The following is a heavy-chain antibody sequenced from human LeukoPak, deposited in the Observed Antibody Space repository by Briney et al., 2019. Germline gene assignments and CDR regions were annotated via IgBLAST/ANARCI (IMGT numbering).Heavy chain of an antibody. CDR2: ISSSGSAI. J-gene: IGHJ4*02. D-gene: IGHD6-19*01. CDR3: ARGGSLGY. V-gene: IGHV3-48*03. CDR1: GFTFSSYE. Sequence: GRSLSLFCAAGGFTFSSYEMDWVRQAPGKGLEWVSKISSSGSAIYYADSVKGRFTISRDNAKSTLYLQMKSLKVEDTAVKYCARGGSLGYWGQGTLVTVSS.